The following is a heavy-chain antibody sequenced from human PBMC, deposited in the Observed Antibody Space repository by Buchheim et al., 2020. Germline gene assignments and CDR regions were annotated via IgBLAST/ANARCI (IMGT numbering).Heavy chain of an antibody. J-gene: IGHJ3*02. CDR1: GGSISSGGYY. CDR2: TYYSGST. CDR3: GGGSIQLWLRNAFDI. D-gene: IGHD5-18*01. V-gene: IGHV4-31*03. Sequence: QVQLQESGPGLVKPSQTLSLTCTVSGGSISSGGYYWSWIRQHPGKGLEWIGYTYYSGSTYYNPSLKSRVTISVDTSKNQFSLKLSAVTAAGTAVYYCGGGSIQLWLRNAFDIWGQGT.